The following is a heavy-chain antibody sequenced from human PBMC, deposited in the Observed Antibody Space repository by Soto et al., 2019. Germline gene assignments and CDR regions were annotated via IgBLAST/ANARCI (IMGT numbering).Heavy chain of an antibody. CDR3: AKDMGWLRPGGAFDI. CDR2: ISWNSGSI. D-gene: IGHD5-12*01. V-gene: IGHV3-9*01. CDR1: GFTFDDYA. Sequence: GGSLRLSCAASGFTFDDYAMHWVRQAPGKGLEWVSGISWNSGSIGYADSVKGRFTISRDNAKNSLYLQMNSLRAEDTALYYCAKDMGWLRPGGAFDIWGQGTMVTVSS. J-gene: IGHJ3*02.